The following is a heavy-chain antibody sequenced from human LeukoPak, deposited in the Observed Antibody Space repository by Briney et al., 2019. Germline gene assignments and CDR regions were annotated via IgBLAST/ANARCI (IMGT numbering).Heavy chain of an antibody. V-gene: IGHV3-9*01. CDR3: ARGGLQWLFPS. D-gene: IGHD3-22*01. CDR2: ISWNSGSI. Sequence: TGGSLRLSCAASGFTFDDYAMHWVRHAPGKGLEWVSGISWNSGSIGYADSVKGRFTISRDNAKNSLYLQMNSLRAEDTAVYYCARGGLQWLFPSWGQGTLVTVSS. J-gene: IGHJ4*02. CDR1: GFTFDDYA.